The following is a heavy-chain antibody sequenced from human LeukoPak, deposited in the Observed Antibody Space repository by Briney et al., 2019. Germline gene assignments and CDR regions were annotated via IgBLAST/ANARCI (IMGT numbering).Heavy chain of an antibody. CDR2: IYTSGST. V-gene: IGHV4-61*02. Sequence: PSETLSLTCTVSGGSISSGSYQWSWIRQPAGKGLEWIGRIYTSGSTNYNPSLKSRVTISVDTSKNQFPLKLSSVTAADTAVYYCARSRSSWQNYYYYYGMDVWGQGTTVTVSS. J-gene: IGHJ6*02. CDR3: ARSRSSWQNYYYYYGMDV. D-gene: IGHD6-13*01. CDR1: GGSISSGSYQ.